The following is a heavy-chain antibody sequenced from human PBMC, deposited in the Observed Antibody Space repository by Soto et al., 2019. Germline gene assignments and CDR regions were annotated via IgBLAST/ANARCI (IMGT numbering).Heavy chain of an antibody. J-gene: IGHJ6*02. CDR2: IYYSGST. CDR1: GGSISSYY. D-gene: IGHD3-16*01. Sequence: SETLSLTCTVSGGSISSYYWSWIRQPPGKGLEWIGYIYYSGSTNYNPSLKRRVTIPVDTSTNQFSLTLSSVTAADTAVYYCARHKGGYYSGVDVWGQGTTVTVSS. V-gene: IGHV4-59*01. CDR3: ARHKGGYYSGVDV.